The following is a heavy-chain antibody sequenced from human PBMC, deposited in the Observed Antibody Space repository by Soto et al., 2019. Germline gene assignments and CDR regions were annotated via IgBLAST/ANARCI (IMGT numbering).Heavy chain of an antibody. D-gene: IGHD5-12*01. Sequence: QVQLMQSGTEVKEPGASVNLSCKASGYTFSSFYIPWVRQAPGQGLEWVGIMNPSGERTNYAQNFQGRVTMTRDTATSPEYMELSSLGPEATAVYYAASGRGFRGVELQEDGFDAWGQGTMVTVS. CDR3: ASGRGFRGVELQEDGFDA. J-gene: IGHJ3*01. V-gene: IGHV1-46*01. CDR2: MNPSGERT. CDR1: GYTFSSFY.